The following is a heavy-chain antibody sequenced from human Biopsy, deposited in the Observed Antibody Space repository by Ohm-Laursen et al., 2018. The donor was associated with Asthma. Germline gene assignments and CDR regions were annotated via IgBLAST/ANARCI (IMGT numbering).Heavy chain of an antibody. D-gene: IGHD4-17*01. CDR1: GYTLTDLC. CDR3: ASDFPKDYVRYNFQF. J-gene: IGHJ4*02. Sequence: GPSVTASRKLSGYTLTDLCMHWVRQAAGQGLEWMGGLDHEEGGTENARRFQGRVTMTEDTSTDTAYMELSSLSSEDTAVYYCASDFPKDYVRYNFQFWGQGTLVTVSS. V-gene: IGHV1-24*01. CDR2: LDHEEGGT.